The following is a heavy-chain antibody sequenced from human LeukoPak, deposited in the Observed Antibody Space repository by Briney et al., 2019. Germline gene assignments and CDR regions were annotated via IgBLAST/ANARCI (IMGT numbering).Heavy chain of an antibody. CDR1: GFTFSSYA. CDR3: AKKFRSSTSFFTS. CDR2: ISGSGGST. J-gene: IGHJ4*02. D-gene: IGHD2-2*01. Sequence: GGSLRLSCAASGFTFSSYAMSWVRQAPGKGLEWASAISGSGGSTYYADSVKGRFTISRDNSKNTLYLQMNSLRAEDTAVYYCAKKFRSSTSFFTSWGQGTLVTASS. V-gene: IGHV3-23*01.